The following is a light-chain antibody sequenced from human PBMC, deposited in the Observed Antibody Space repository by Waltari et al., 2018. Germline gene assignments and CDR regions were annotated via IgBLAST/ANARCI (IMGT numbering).Light chain of an antibody. CDR2: EVS. CDR1: SSDVGGYNY. CDR3: SSYTSSSTVV. J-gene: IGLJ2*01. Sequence: QSALTQPASVSGSPGQSITISCTGTSSDVGGYNYASWYQQHPGKAPKLMSYEVSNRPSGVAIRFSGSKSGNTASLTIAGLQAEDEADYYCSSYTSSSTVVFGGGTKLTVL. V-gene: IGLV2-14*01.